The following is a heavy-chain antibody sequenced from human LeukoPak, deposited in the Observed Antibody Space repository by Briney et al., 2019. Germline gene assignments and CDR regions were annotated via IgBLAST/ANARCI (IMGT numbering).Heavy chain of an antibody. CDR1: GYTFTSYY. D-gene: IGHD3-22*01. V-gene: IGHV1-46*01. CDR2: INPSGGST. J-gene: IGHJ4*02. Sequence: ASVKVSCKASGYTFTSYYMHWVRQAPGQGLEWMGIINPSGGSTSYAQKFQGRVTMARDTSTSTVYMELSSLRSEDTAVYYCARSDSSGYQYYWGQGTLVTVSS. CDR3: ARSDSSGYQYY.